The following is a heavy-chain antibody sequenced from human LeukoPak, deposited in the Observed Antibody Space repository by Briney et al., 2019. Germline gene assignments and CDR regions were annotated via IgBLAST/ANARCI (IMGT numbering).Heavy chain of an antibody. CDR2: VYSSGAT. V-gene: IGHV4-4*07. CDR1: DASVTTYS. CDR3: ARDHYGSGSYKAYFDY. D-gene: IGHD3-10*01. J-gene: IGHJ4*01. Sequence: PSETLSLTCTVSDASVTTYSWSWLRQPAGKGLEWSGRVYSSGATKYNPSLKSRGTISADTSKNQFSLKLPSVTAADTAVYYCARDHYGSGSYKAYFDYWGHGIQVTVSS.